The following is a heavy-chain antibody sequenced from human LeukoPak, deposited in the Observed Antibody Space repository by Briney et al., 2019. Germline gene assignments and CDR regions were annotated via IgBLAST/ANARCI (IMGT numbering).Heavy chain of an antibody. CDR2: IYYSGST. CDR3: ARGSPDYYDSSGYSDY. J-gene: IGHJ4*02. CDR1: GGSISSGDYY. Sequence: SQTLSLTCTVSGGSISSGDYYWSWIRQPPGKGLEWIGYIYYSGSTYYNPSLKSRVTISVDTSKNQFSLKLSSATAADTAVYYCARGSPDYYDSSGYSDYWGQGTLVTVSS. V-gene: IGHV4-30-4*01. D-gene: IGHD3-22*01.